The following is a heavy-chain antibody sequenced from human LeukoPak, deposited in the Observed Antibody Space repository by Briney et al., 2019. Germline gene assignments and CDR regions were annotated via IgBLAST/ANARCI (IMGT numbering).Heavy chain of an antibody. V-gene: IGHV4-59*12. J-gene: IGHJ6*02. CDR1: GGSISSYY. CDR3: ARFVAYYYYYGMDV. D-gene: IGHD2-21*01. CDR2: IYYSGST. Sequence: SETLSLTCTVSGGSISSYYWSWIRQPPGKGLEWIGDIYYSGSTNYNPSLKSRVTISVDTSKNQFSLKLSSVTAADTAVYYCARFVAYYYYYGMDVWGQGTTVTVSS.